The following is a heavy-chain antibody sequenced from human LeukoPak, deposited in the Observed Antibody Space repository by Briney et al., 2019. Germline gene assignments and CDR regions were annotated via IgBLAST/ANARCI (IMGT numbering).Heavy chain of an antibody. CDR3: ARGGYSGYFNGFDP. CDR2: IYHSGST. D-gene: IGHD5-12*01. Sequence: KSSETLSLTCTVSGYSISSGYYWGWIRQPPGKGLEWIGSIYHSGSTYYNPSLKSRVTISVDTSKNQFSLKLSSVTAADTAVYYWARGGYSGYFNGFDPWGRGTRVTVSS. CDR1: GYSISSGYY. J-gene: IGHJ5*02. V-gene: IGHV4-38-2*02.